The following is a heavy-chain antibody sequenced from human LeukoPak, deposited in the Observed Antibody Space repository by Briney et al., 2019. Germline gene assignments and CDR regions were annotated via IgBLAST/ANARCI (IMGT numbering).Heavy chain of an antibody. Sequence: GXSXRLSCXASGFMFSNHAMSWVRQAPGKGLEWVSGISTRGGGIYYADSVKGRFTISRDNSKNTLYLQMKRLRAEDTAVYYCAKDGFDYYDSSGYYYFDYWGQGTLVTV. CDR3: AKDGFDYYDSSGYYYFDY. J-gene: IGHJ4*02. CDR1: GFMFSNHA. D-gene: IGHD3-22*01. V-gene: IGHV3-23*01. CDR2: ISTRGGGI.